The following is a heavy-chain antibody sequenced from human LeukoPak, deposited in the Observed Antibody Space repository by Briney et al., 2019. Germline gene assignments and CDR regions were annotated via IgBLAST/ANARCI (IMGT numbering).Heavy chain of an antibody. V-gene: IGHV4-34*01. CDR1: GGSFSGYY. Sequence: SETLSLTCAVYGGSFSGYYWSWIRQPPGKGLEWIGEINHSGSTNYNPSLKSRVTISVDTSKNQFSLKLSSVTAADTAVYYCARGQGSSGWFDFDYWGQGTLVTVSS. CDR3: ARGQGSSGWFDFDY. CDR2: INHSGST. D-gene: IGHD6-13*01. J-gene: IGHJ4*02.